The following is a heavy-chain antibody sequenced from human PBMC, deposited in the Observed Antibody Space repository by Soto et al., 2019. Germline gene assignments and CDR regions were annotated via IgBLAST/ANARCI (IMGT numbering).Heavy chain of an antibody. CDR1: GFTVSSNY. CDR2: IYSVGST. V-gene: IGHV3-53*04. J-gene: IGHJ3*02. D-gene: IGHD6-6*01. CDR3: ARETSNDRIAARRPGHAFDI. Sequence: GGSLRLSCAASGFTVSSNYMSWVRQAPGKGLEWVSVIYSVGSTYYADSVKGRFTISRHNSKNTLYLQMNSLRAEDTAVYYCARETSNDRIAARRPGHAFDIWGQGTMVTVSS.